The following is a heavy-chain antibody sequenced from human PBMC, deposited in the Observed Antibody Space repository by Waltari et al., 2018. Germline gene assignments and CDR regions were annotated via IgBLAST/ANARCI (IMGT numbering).Heavy chain of an antibody. CDR2: IYSGAST. CDR3: ASHYCSGGSCYFDY. Sequence: EVQLVETGGGFIQPAGSLRPSCAVSGFAVRDNYMSWVRQAPGKGLEWVSVIYSGASTYYADSVKGRFTISRDTSKNTVYLQMNSLRGEDTAVYFCASHYCSGGSCYFDYWGQGTLVTVSS. CDR1: GFAVRDNY. J-gene: IGHJ4*02. V-gene: IGHV3-53*02. D-gene: IGHD2-15*01.